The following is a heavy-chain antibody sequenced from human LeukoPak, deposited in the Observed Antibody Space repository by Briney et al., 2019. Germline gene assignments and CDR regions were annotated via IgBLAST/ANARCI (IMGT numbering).Heavy chain of an antibody. D-gene: IGHD3-22*01. J-gene: IGHJ4*02. CDR2: MNPNSGNT. CDR3: AITYYYDSSGYRYFDY. V-gene: IGHV1-8*01. Sequence: GSVKVSFKASGYTFTSYDINWVRQATGQGLEWMGWMNPNSGNTGYSQKFQGRVTMTRNTSISTAYMELSSLRSEDTAVYYCAITYYYDSSGYRYFDYWGQGTLVTVSS. CDR1: GYTFTSYD.